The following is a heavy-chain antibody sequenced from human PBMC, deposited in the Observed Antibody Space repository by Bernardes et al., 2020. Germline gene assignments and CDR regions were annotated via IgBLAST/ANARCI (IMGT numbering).Heavy chain of an antibody. J-gene: IGHJ5*01. CDR3: AKALRVGELSFLPDS. Sequence: GGSLSLSCEASGFTFSRFIINWVRRVPGKGLEWVSAIGGRIFYADSVKGRFTISRDTSKNTVYLQMNSLRAEDTAVYYCAKALRVGELSFLPDSWGQGTLVTVSS. D-gene: IGHD3-16*02. V-gene: IGHV3-23*01. CDR1: GFTFSRFI. CDR2: IGGRI.